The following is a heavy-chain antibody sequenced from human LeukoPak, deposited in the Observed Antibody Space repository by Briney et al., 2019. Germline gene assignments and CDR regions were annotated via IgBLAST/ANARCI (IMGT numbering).Heavy chain of an antibody. D-gene: IGHD3-10*01. Sequence: PSETLSLTCSVPGGSISSYYWSWIRQPPGKGLEWIGYIYYSGSTNYNPSLKSRVTISVDTSKNQFSLKLSSVTAADTAVYYCARAASLLWFGELPYYFDYWGQGTLVTVSS. V-gene: IGHV4-59*01. CDR3: ARAASLLWFGELPYYFDY. CDR1: GGSISSYY. J-gene: IGHJ4*02. CDR2: IYYSGST.